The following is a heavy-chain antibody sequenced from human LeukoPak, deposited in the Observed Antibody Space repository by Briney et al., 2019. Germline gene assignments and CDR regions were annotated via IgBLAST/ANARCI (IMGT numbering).Heavy chain of an antibody. J-gene: IGHJ4*02. CDR2: INPSGGST. CDR1: GYTFTSYY. Sequence: ASVKVSCKASGYTFTSYYMHWVRQAPGQGLEWMGIINPSGGSTSYAQKFQGRVTMTRDTSTSTVYMELSGLRSEDTAVYYCAREPNEAYNWNVEYFDYWGQETLVTVSS. V-gene: IGHV1-46*01. D-gene: IGHD1-20*01. CDR3: AREPNEAYNWNVEYFDY.